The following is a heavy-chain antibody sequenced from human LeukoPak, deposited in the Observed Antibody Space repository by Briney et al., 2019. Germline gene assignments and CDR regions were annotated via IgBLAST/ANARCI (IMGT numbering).Heavy chain of an antibody. CDR3: ARSRTAYYRYFDS. V-gene: IGHV4-30-2*01. CDR1: GGAVSSGVYS. CDR2: IYHSETT. J-gene: IGHJ4*02. D-gene: IGHD3-22*01. Sequence: SETLSLTCTVSGGAVSSGVYSWSWIRQPPGKGLEWIGYIYHSETTYYNPSLQSRVTISVNRSKNQLSLKLTSVTAADTAVYYCARSRTAYYRYFDSWGQGTLVTVSS.